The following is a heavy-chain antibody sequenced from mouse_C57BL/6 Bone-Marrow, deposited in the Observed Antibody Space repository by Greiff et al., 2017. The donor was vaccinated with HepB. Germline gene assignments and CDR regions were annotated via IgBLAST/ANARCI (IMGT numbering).Heavy chain of an antibody. V-gene: IGHV1-64*01. CDR3: VSGPYWYFDV. D-gene: IGHD1-3*01. Sequence: VQLQQPGAELVKPGASVKLSCKASGYTFTSYWMHWVKQRPGHGLEWIGMIHPNSGSTNYNEKFKSKATLTVDKSSSTAYLQLSILSSEDSAVYYCVSGPYWYFDVWGTGTTVTVSS. CDR2: IHPNSGST. J-gene: IGHJ1*03. CDR1: GYTFTSYW.